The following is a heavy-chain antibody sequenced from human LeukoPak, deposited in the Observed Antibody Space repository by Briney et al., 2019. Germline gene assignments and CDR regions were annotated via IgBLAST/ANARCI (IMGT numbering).Heavy chain of an antibody. CDR3: ASGNTVPRIDY. CDR2: FTVSGDRT. J-gene: IGHJ4*02. Sequence: GRSLRLSCAASGFSFNTYAMSWVRQAPGKGLEWVSSFTVSGDRTNYADSVKGRFTSSTDNSKNTLYLQMNTLRSEDTAVYYCASGNTVPRIDYWGQGTLVTVSS. CDR1: GFSFNTYA. D-gene: IGHD4-17*01. V-gene: IGHV3-23*01.